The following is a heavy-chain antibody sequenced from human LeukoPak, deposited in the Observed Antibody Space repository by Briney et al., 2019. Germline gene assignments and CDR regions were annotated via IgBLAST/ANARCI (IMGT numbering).Heavy chain of an antibody. CDR1: GFTFSSYA. J-gene: IGHJ4*02. Sequence: GGSLRLSCAASGFTFSSYAMHWVRQAPGKGLEWVAVISYDGSNKYYADSVKGRFTISRDNSKNTLYLQMNSLRAEDTAVYYCARDIVSDYCDFWSGPPDYWGQGTLVTVSS. V-gene: IGHV3-30*01. D-gene: IGHD3-3*01. CDR2: ISYDGSNK. CDR3: ARDIVSDYCDFWSGPPDY.